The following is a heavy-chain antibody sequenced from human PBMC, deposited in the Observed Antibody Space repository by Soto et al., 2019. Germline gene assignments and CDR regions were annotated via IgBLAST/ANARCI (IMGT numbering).Heavy chain of an antibody. Sequence: ASVKVSCKASGYIFTGFYLHWVRQAPGQGLEWMGWVNPDNGVTNYAQKFQGWVTMTSDTSTNTAYMEMTRLPSDATAVYFCARAYSGTYYFSHWGQGTLVTVS. V-gene: IGHV1-2*04. D-gene: IGHD1-26*01. CDR3: ARAYSGTYYFSH. CDR2: VNPDNGVT. CDR1: GYIFTGFY. J-gene: IGHJ4*02.